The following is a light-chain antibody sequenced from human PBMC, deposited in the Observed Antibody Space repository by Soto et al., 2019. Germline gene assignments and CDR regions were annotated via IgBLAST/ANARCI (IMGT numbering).Light chain of an antibody. CDR1: SGYSNYK. Sequence: QSVLTQPPSASASLGASVTLTCTLSSGYSNYKVDWYQQRPGKGPRFVMRVGTGGIVGSKGDGIPDRFSVLGSGLNRYLTIKNIQEEYESDYHCGADHGSGSNFVSVVFGGGPKLTVL. CDR3: GADHGSGSNFVSVV. V-gene: IGLV9-49*01. J-gene: IGLJ2*01. CDR2: VGTGGIVG.